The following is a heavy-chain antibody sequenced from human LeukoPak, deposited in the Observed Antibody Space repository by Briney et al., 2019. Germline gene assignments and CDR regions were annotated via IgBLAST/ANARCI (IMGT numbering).Heavy chain of an antibody. CDR3: ARYNSSSWYYYYYYGMDV. CDR1: GYTFTSYD. J-gene: IGHJ6*02. CDR2: MNPNSGNT. V-gene: IGHV1-8*01. Sequence: ASVKVSCKASGYTFTSYDINWVRQATGQGLEWMGWMNPNSGNTGYAQKFQGRVTMTRNTSISTAYRELSSLRSEDTAVYYCARYNSSSWYYYYYYGMDVWGQGTTVTVSS. D-gene: IGHD6-13*01.